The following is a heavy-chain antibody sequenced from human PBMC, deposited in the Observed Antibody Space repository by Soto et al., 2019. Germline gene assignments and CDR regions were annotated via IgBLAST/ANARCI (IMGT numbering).Heavy chain of an antibody. CDR2: ISGSGGST. Sequence: GGSLSLSCAASGFTFSDYALTWVRQAPGKGLEWVSAISGSGGSTYYADSVKGRFTISRDNSKNTLYLQMDRLRAEDTAVYYCAKDRGSTWSSSYFDYWGQGTLVTVSS. D-gene: IGHD6-13*01. V-gene: IGHV3-23*01. CDR1: GFTFSDYA. CDR3: AKDRGSTWSSSYFDY. J-gene: IGHJ4*02.